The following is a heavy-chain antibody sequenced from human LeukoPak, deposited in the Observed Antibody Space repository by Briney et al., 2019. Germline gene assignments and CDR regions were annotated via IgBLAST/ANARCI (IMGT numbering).Heavy chain of an antibody. Sequence: GGSLRLSCAASGFTFSSYWMSWVRQAPGKGLEWVANIKQDGSEKYYADSVKGRFTISRDNTKNSLYLQMNGLRAEDTAVYYCTRSSMAALAVDSWGQGTLVTVSS. J-gene: IGHJ4*02. CDR2: IKQDGSEK. CDR1: GFTFSSYW. V-gene: IGHV3-7*01. D-gene: IGHD6-6*01. CDR3: TRSSMAALAVDS.